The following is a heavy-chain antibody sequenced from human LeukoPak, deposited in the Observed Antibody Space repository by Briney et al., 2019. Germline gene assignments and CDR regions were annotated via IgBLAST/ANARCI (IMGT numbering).Heavy chain of an antibody. V-gene: IGHV4-39*01. CDR2: IYYSGST. CDR3: ARRFAGSYGIYFDY. D-gene: IGHD1-26*01. CDR1: GGSISRSSYY. J-gene: IGHJ4*02. Sequence: SETLSLTCTVSGGSISRSSYYWGWIRQPPGKGLEWIGSIYYSGSTYHNPSLKSRVTISVDTSKNQFSLKLSSVTAADTAVYYCARRFAGSYGIYFDYWGQGTLVTVSS.